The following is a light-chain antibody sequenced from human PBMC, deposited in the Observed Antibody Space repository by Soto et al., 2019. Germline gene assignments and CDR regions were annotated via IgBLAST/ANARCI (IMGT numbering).Light chain of an antibody. CDR3: QQYSSFSRT. CDR1: QTISSW. J-gene: IGKJ1*01. V-gene: IGKV1-5*01. CDR2: DAS. Sequence: DIHMTQSASTLSASVGYRVTITCRASQTISSWLAWYQQKPGKAPELLIYDASTLQSGVPSRFRGSGSGTEFSLTISSLPPDDFETFYCQQYSSFSRTFGQGTKVDIK.